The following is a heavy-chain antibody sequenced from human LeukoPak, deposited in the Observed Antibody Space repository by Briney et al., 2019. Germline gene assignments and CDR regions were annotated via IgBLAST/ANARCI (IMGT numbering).Heavy chain of an antibody. D-gene: IGHD5-12*01. J-gene: IGHJ5*02. CDR2: ISSSSSYI. V-gene: IGHV3-21*03. CDR1: GFTFSSHS. Sequence: KSGGSLRLSCAASGFTFSSHSMNWVRQAPGKGLEWFSSISSSSSYIYYADSVKGRFTISRDNAKNSLSLQMNSLRAEDTAVYYCARGQYSGNDLGNWFDPWGQGTLVTVSS. CDR3: ARGQYSGNDLGNWFDP.